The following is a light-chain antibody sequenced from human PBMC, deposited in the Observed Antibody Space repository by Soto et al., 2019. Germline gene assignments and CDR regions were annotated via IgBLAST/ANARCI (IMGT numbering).Light chain of an antibody. CDR3: QQYNTYSRT. J-gene: IGKJ1*01. CDR1: QSISSW. V-gene: IGKV1-5*03. Sequence: DIQMTQSPSTLSASVGDRVTITCRASQSISSWLAWYQQKPGEAPKLLIYEGSTLERGVPSMFSGSGSGTEFTLTISSLQPDDFATFYCQQYNTYSRTFGQGTKVEVK. CDR2: EGS.